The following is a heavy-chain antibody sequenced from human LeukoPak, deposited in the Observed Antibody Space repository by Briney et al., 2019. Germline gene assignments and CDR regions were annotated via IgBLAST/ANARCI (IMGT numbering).Heavy chain of an antibody. V-gene: IGHV3-48*01. CDR3: ARGGAARPDY. Sequence: GGSLRLSCAASGFTFRNYGMDWVRQAPGKGLEWVSYISSSSSSINYADSVKGRFTISRDNAKNSVFLQMNSLRAEDTAVHYCARGGAARPDYWGQGTLVTVSS. CDR2: ISSSSSSI. CDR1: GFTFRNYG. J-gene: IGHJ4*02. D-gene: IGHD6-6*01.